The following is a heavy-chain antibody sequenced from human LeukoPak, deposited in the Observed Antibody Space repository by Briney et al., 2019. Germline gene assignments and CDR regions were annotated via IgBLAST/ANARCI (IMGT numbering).Heavy chain of an antibody. CDR2: IYTSGST. J-gene: IGHJ6*02. CDR3: ARGPRLLWFGESDYYGMDV. CDR1: GGSISSYY. V-gene: IGHV4-4*07. D-gene: IGHD3-10*01. Sequence: SETLSLTCTVSGGSISSYYWSWIRQPAGKGLEWIGRIYTSGSTNYNPSLKSRVTMSVDTPKNQFSLKLSSVTAADTAVYYCARGPRLLWFGESDYYGMDVWGQGTTVTVSS.